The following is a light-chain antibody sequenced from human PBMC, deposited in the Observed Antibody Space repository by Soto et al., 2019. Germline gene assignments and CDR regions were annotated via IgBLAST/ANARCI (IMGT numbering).Light chain of an antibody. CDR2: DVS. CDR1: SSDVGGYNY. CDR3: SSYTSRSTLV. Sequence: QSVLTQPASVSGSPGQSITISCTGTSSDVGGYNYVSWYQQHPGKAPKLMIYDVSNPPSGVSNRFSGSKSGNTASLTISGLQAEDEADYYCSSYTSRSTLVFGGGTKLTVL. J-gene: IGLJ2*01. V-gene: IGLV2-14*01.